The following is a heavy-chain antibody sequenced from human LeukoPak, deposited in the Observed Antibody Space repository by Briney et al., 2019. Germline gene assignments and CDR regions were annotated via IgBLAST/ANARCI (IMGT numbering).Heavy chain of an antibody. Sequence: ASVKVSCKASGYTFTDYYMHWVRQAPGQGLEWMGRINPYSGGTNYTQRFQGVVTMTRDTSIATIYMELSRLRSNDTAVYYCARAGSYGPTDAFDIWGQGTMVTVSS. V-gene: IGHV1-2*06. CDR3: ARAGSYGPTDAFDI. CDR1: GYTFTDYY. D-gene: IGHD3-10*01. CDR2: INPYSGGT. J-gene: IGHJ3*02.